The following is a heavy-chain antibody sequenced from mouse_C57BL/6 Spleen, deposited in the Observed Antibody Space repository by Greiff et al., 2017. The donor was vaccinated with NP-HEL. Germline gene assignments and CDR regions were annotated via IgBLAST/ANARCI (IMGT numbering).Heavy chain of an antibody. V-gene: IGHV1-54*01. Sequence: QVQLQQSGAELVRPGTSVKVSCKASGYAFTNYLIEWVKQRPGQGLEWIGVINPGSGGTNYNEKFKGKATLTADKSSSTAYMQLSSLTSEDSAVYFCARSPYYYGSSLYYFDYWGQGTTLTVSS. CDR3: ARSPYYYGSSLYYFDY. J-gene: IGHJ2*01. CDR2: INPGSGGT. D-gene: IGHD1-1*01. CDR1: GYAFTNYL.